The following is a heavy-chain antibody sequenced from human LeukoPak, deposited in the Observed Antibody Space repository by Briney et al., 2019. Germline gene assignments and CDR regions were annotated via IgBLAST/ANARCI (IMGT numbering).Heavy chain of an antibody. Sequence: AGGSLRLSCTASGFTFGDYAMSWVRQAPGKGLEWVGFIRSKAYGGTIDYAAPVKGRFTISRDDSRNTLYLQMNSLKIEDTALYYCMIDVPGGSYPFDYWGQGTLVTVSS. J-gene: IGHJ4*02. CDR2: IRSKAYGGTI. CDR1: GFTFGDYA. CDR3: MIDVPGGSYPFDY. D-gene: IGHD1-26*01. V-gene: IGHV3-49*04.